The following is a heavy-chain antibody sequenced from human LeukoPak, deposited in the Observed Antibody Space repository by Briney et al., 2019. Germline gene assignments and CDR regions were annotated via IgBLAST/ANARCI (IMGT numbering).Heavy chain of an antibody. D-gene: IGHD1-26*01. CDR1: GYSFTTYW. J-gene: IGHJ1*01. CDR2: ICPGDSDT. CDR3: AESTGGGATHS. V-gene: IGHV5-51*01. Sequence: GESLKISCEASGYSFTTYWIGWVRQMPGKGLEWMGIICPGDSDTRYSPSFQGQVAISADKSTSTAYLQWSSLKASDTAMYYCAESTGGGATHSWGQGTLVTLST.